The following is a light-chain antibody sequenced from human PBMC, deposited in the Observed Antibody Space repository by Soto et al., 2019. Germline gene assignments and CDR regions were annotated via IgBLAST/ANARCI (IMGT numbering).Light chain of an antibody. Sequence: QSAPTQPPSASGSPGQSATISCTGTSSDVGGYNYVSWYQQYPGKAPKLMIYEVNKRPSGVPDRFSGSKSGNTASLTVSGRQAEDEADYYCSSYAGSSTWVFGGGTKLTVL. CDR1: SSDVGGYNY. CDR3: SSYAGSSTWV. CDR2: EVN. J-gene: IGLJ2*01. V-gene: IGLV2-8*01.